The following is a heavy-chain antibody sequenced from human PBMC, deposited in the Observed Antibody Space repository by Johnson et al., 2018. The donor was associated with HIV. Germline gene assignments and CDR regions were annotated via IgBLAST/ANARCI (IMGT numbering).Heavy chain of an antibody. V-gene: IGHV3-23*01. CDR3: AKARRAYDSRGYYYAYDAFDW. D-gene: IGHD3-22*01. Sequence: EVLLLESGGGLVQPGGSLRLSCAASGFTFSSYAMSWVRQAPGKGLEWVSAISGSGGSTYYADSVKGRFTISRDNSMNTLYLQMHSMRAEDTAVYYGAKARRAYDSRGYYYAYDAFDWWGQGTMVTVSS. CDR2: ISGSGGST. J-gene: IGHJ3*01. CDR1: GFTFSSYA.